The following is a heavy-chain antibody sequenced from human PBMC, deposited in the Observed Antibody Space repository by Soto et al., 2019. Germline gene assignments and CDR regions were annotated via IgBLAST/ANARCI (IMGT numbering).Heavy chain of an antibody. J-gene: IGHJ4*02. CDR3: AKGVLDGGYYDFWSGPALRPLGVDY. CDR2: ISGSGGST. D-gene: IGHD3-3*01. CDR1: GFTFSSYA. V-gene: IGHV3-23*01. Sequence: GGSLRLSCAASGFTFSSYAMSWVRQAPGKGLEWVSAISGSGGSTYYADSGKGRFTISRDNSKNTLYLQMNSLRAEDTAVYYCAKGVLDGGYYDFWSGPALRPLGVDYWGQGTLVTVSS.